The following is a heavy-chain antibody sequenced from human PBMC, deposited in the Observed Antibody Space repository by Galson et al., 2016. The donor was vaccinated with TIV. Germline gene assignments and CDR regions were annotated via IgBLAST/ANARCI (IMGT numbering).Heavy chain of an antibody. CDR3: ARVSRPNGDNVCDS. V-gene: IGHV3-48*04. Sequence: SLRLSCAASGFTFSDYAMNWVRQAPGKGLEWLSYISSSSGTIYYAKSVKGRLTISRDNAKKPLYLEMSSLRADDTALYYCARVSRPNGDNVCDSWGQGTLVIVSS. J-gene: IGHJ4*02. CDR1: GFTFSDYA. CDR2: ISSSSGTI. D-gene: IGHD2-21*02.